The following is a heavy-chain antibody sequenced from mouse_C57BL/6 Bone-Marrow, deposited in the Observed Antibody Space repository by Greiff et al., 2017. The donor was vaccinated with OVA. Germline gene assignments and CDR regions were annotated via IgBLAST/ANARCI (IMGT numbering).Heavy chain of an antibody. V-gene: IGHV1-5*01. CDR3: TRNDDYGSSYGYWYFDV. D-gene: IGHD1-1*01. J-gene: IGHJ1*03. CDR1: GYTFTSYW. Sequence: VHVKQSGTVLARPGASVKMSCKTSGYTFTSYWMHWVKQRPGQGLEWIGAIYPGNSDTSYNQKFKGKAKLTAVTSASTAYMELSSLTNEDSAVYYCTRNDDYGSSYGYWYFDVWGTGTTVTVSS. CDR2: IYPGNSDT.